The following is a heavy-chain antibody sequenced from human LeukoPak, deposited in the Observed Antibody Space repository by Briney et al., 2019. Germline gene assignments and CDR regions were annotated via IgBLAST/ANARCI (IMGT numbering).Heavy chain of an antibody. CDR3: APYDPELFAFDI. J-gene: IGHJ3*02. Sequence: SETLFLTCTVSGGSISSSSYYWGWIRQPPGKGLEWIGSIYYSGSTYYNPSLKSRVTISVDTSKNQFSLKLSSVTAADTAVYYCAPYDPELFAFDIWGQGTMVTVSS. CDR1: GGSISSSSYY. D-gene: IGHD3-22*01. V-gene: IGHV4-39*07. CDR2: IYYSGST.